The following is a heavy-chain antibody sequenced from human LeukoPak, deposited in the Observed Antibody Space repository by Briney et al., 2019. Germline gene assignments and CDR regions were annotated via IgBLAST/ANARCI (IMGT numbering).Heavy chain of an antibody. Sequence: GESLKISCKGSGYSFSSYWIGWVRQMPGKGLEWMGIIYPGDSDATYSPSFQGQVTISADKSISIAYLQWRSLKASDTAMYYCARQGIVYASVDYWGQGTLVTVSS. CDR1: GYSFSSYW. CDR3: ARQGIVYASVDY. CDR2: IYPGDSDA. J-gene: IGHJ4*02. V-gene: IGHV5-51*01. D-gene: IGHD2-8*01.